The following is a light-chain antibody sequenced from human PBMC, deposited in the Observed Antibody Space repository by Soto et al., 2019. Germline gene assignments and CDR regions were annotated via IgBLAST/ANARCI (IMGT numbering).Light chain of an antibody. CDR3: QSYDSSLSGWV. J-gene: IGLJ2*01. Sequence: QSVLTQPPSVSGAPGQRVTISCTGSSSKIEAGYDVHWYQQLPGTAPKLLIYGNSNRPSGVPDRFSGSKSGTSASLAITGLQAEDEADYYCQSYDSSLSGWVFGGGTKVTVL. CDR2: GNS. CDR1: SSKIEAGYD. V-gene: IGLV1-40*01.